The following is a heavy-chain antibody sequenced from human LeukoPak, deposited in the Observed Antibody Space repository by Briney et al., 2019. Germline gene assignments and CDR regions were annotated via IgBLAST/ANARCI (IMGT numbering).Heavy chain of an antibody. D-gene: IGHD2-21*02. CDR2: IYYSGST. V-gene: IGHV4-39*02. CDR1: GGSISSSSYY. Sequence: SETLSLTCTVSGGSISSSSYYWGWIRQPPGKGLEWIGSIYYSGSTYYNPSLKSRVTISVDTSKNQFSLKLSSVTAADTAVYYCARETYCAADCYSGFDFWGQGTLVTVSS. J-gene: IGHJ4*02. CDR3: ARETYCAADCYSGFDF.